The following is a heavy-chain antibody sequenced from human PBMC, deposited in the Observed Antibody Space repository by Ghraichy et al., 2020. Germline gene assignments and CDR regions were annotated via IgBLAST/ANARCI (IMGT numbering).Heavy chain of an antibody. CDR1: GFTFEDHA. V-gene: IGHV3-9*01. Sequence: GGSLRLSCAASGFTFEDHAMHWVRHTPGKGLEWVSHISWDSSNLDYADSVKGRFTISRDNAKKVLYLHMNQLRPEDTAFYFCARDTGYGSALLSVFDSWGQGTLVSVSS. J-gene: IGHJ4*02. CDR2: ISWDSSNL. CDR3: ARDTGYGSALLSVFDS. D-gene: IGHD3-10*01.